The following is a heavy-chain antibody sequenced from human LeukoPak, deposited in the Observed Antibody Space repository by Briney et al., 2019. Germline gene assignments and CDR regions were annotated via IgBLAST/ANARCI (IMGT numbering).Heavy chain of an antibody. CDR1: GYSISSGYY. J-gene: IGHJ4*02. CDR2: IYHSGST. CDR3: ARSPERWLQLLIDY. D-gene: IGHD5-24*01. Sequence: SETLSLTCTVSGYSISSGYYWGWIRQPPGKGLEWIGSIYHSGSTYYNPSLKSRVTISVGTSKNQFSLKLSSVTAADTAVYYCARSPERWLQLLIDYWGQGTLVTVSS. V-gene: IGHV4-38-2*02.